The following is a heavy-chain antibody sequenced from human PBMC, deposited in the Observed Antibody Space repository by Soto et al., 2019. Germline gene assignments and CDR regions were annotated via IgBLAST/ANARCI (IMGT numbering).Heavy chain of an antibody. V-gene: IGHV1-3*01. D-gene: IGHD1-26*01. CDR1: GYTFTSYA. Sequence: QVQLVQSGAEVKKPGASVKVSCKASGYTFTSYAMHWVRQAPGQRLEWMGWINAGNGNTKYSQKFQGRVTITRDTAAITAYMKLSSLRSEDTAVYYCARGGSLYWYFDLWGRGTLVTVSS. J-gene: IGHJ2*01. CDR2: INAGNGNT. CDR3: ARGGSLYWYFDL.